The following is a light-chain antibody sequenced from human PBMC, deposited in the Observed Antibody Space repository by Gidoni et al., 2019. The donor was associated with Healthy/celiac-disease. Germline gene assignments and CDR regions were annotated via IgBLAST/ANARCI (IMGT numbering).Light chain of an antibody. CDR3: SSYAGSNNLV. V-gene: IGLV2-8*01. CDR1: SSDVGGYNY. J-gene: IGLJ2*01. CDR2: EVS. Sequence: QSALTQPPSASGSPGQSVTISCTGTSSDVGGYNYVSGYQQPPGKAPKLMIYEVSKRPSGVPDRFSGSKSGNTASLTVSGLQAEDEADYYCSSYAGSNNLVFGGGTKLTAL.